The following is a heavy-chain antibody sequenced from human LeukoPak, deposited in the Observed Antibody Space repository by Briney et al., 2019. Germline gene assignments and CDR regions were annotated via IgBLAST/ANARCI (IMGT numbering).Heavy chain of an antibody. D-gene: IGHD6-19*01. CDR2: IYLGDSET. V-gene: IGHV5-51*01. CDR1: GYSFSSYW. CDR3: ARHPSYTRGWPLDF. Sequence: GESLKISCKGSGYSFSSYWIGWVRQMPGKGLEWMGIIYLGDSETRYSPSFQGQVTISVDKSINTAFLQWSSLRASDTAIYYCARHPSYTRGWPLDFWGQGTLVTVSS. J-gene: IGHJ4*02.